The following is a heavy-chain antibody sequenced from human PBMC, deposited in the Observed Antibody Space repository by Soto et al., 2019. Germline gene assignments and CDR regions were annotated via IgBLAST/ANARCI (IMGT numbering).Heavy chain of an antibody. CDR2: ISYDGSNK. D-gene: IGHD2-15*01. CDR3: ARFDGVLAATRKLYYYYGRDV. V-gene: IGHV3-30-3*01. J-gene: IGHJ6*02. Sequence: WGSLRLSCAASGFTFSSYAMHWVRQAPGKGLEWVAVISYDGSNKYYADSVKGRFTISRDNSKNTLYLQMNSLRAEDTAVYYCARFDGVLAATRKLYYYYGRDVWGQGTRVTVSS. CDR1: GFTFSSYA.